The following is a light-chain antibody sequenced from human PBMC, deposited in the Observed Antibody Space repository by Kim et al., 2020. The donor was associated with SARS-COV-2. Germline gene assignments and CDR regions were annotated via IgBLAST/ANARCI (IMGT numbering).Light chain of an antibody. CDR2: GKN. Sequence: VALEQTVRITCQGDSLRSYYETWYQQKPGQAPILVIYGKNNRPSGIPDRYSGSSSGNTASLTITGTQAGDEADYYCNSRDSNENVFFGGGTQLTVL. V-gene: IGLV3-19*01. CDR3: NSRDSNENVF. J-gene: IGLJ2*01. CDR1: SLRSYY.